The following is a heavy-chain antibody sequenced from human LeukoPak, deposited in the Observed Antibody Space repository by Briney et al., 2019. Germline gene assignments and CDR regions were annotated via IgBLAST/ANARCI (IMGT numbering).Heavy chain of an antibody. D-gene: IGHD3-3*01. V-gene: IGHV3-23*01. Sequence: GGSLRLSCAASGFTFSSYAMSWVRQAPGKGLEWVSAISGSGGSTYYADSVKGRFTISRDNSKNPLYLQMNSLRAEDTAVYYCAKDRTSIFGVVRASFDYWGQGTLVTVSS. J-gene: IGHJ4*02. CDR1: GFTFSSYA. CDR3: AKDRTSIFGVVRASFDY. CDR2: ISGSGGST.